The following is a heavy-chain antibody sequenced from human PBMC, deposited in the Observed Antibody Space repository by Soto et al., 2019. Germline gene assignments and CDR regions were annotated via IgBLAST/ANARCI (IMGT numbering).Heavy chain of an antibody. J-gene: IGHJ6*03. Sequence: QVQLVESGGGVVQPGRSLRLSCAASGFTFSSYGMHWVRQAPGKGLEWVAVIWYDGSNKYYADSVKGRFTISRDNSKNTLYLQMNSLRAEDTAVYYCARAPPHAIFGVGYYYSYMDVWGKGTTVTVSS. CDR3: ARAPPHAIFGVGYYYSYMDV. CDR1: GFTFSSYG. CDR2: IWYDGSNK. V-gene: IGHV3-33*01. D-gene: IGHD3-3*01.